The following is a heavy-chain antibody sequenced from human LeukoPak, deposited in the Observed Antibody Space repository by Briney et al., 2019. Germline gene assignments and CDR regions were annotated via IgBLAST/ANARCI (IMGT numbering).Heavy chain of an antibody. CDR2: IYGSGRAT. Sequence: QSGGSLRLSCAASGFALESNTMTWVRQAPGKGLEWVSSIYGSGRATFYTDSVKGRFTISKDNSRNTLYLQMNGLRAEDTAVYYCARERYCSGGNCFVTYYYGMDVWGQGTTVTVSS. CDR1: GFALESNT. D-gene: IGHD2-15*01. J-gene: IGHJ6*02. V-gene: IGHV3-23*01. CDR3: ARERYCSGGNCFVTYYYGMDV.